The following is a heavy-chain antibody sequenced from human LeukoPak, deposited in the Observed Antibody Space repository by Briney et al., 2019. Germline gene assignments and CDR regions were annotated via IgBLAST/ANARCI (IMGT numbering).Heavy chain of an antibody. CDR2: TSGDEDST. V-gene: IGHV3-23*01. J-gene: IGHJ4*02. CDR1: GFSFKSFA. D-gene: IGHD6-19*01. CDR3: TKDLMTGFSSGWYFGS. Sequence: PGGSLRLSCAASGFSFKSFAMSWVRQAPGKGLEWVAVTSGDEDSTHYAESVRGRFIISTDNSKNSLYLQMNSLRAEDTAVYYSTKDLMTGFSSGWYFGSWGQGTLVTVSS.